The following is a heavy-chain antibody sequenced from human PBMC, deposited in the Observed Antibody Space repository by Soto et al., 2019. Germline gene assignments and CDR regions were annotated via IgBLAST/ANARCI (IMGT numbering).Heavy chain of an antibody. CDR3: ARMLVVPAASTYYYYYYMDV. CDR2: IYYSGST. J-gene: IGHJ6*03. D-gene: IGHD2-2*01. V-gene: IGHV4-59*01. Sequence: SETLSLTCTVSGGSISSYYWSWIRQPPGKGLEWIGYIYYSGSTNYNPSLKSRVTISVDTSKNQFSLKLSSVTAADTSVYYCARMLVVPAASTYYYYYYMDVWGKGTTVTVSS. CDR1: GGSISSYY.